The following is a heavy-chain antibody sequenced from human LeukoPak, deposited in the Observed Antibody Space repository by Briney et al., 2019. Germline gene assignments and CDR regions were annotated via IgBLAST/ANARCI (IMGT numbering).Heavy chain of an antibody. Sequence: PSETLSLTCTVHGGSISSDYWSWIRQPPGRGLERIGEIYSSGSTNYNPSLKSRVTILVDTSKSQFSLRLTSVNAADTAVYYCARVRDNWNVAVYDYWGQGTLVTVSS. D-gene: IGHD1-20*01. J-gene: IGHJ4*02. V-gene: IGHV4-59*01. CDR2: IYSSGST. CDR3: ARVRDNWNVAVYDY. CDR1: GGSISSDY.